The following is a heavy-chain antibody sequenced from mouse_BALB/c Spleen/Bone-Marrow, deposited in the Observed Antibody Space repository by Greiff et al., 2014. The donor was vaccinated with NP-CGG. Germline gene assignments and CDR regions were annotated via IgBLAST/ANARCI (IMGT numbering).Heavy chain of an antibody. J-gene: IGHJ2*01. CDR2: IYPYNDVT. CDR1: GYTFTSYV. D-gene: IGHD2-4*01. V-gene: IGHV1-14*01. Sequence: EVQLKESGPELVKPGASVKMSCKASGYTFTSYVLHWVKQTPGQGLEWIGYIYPYNDVTKYNEKFKAKATLTSDKSSSTAYMELSSLTSEDSAVYYCAREGMSTGDYWGQGTTLTVSS. CDR3: AREGMSTGDY.